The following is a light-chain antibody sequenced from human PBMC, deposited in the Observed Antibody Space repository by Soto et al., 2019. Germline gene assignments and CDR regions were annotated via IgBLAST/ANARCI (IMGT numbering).Light chain of an antibody. V-gene: IGLV2-14*01. CDR1: SSDVGGYNY. J-gene: IGLJ3*02. CDR2: EDT. CDR3: SSYTTSSTWV. Sequence: QSVLTQPASVSGSPGQSITISCTETSSDVGGYNYVSWYQQHPGKAPKLVISEDTDRPSGVSTRFSGSKSGNTASLTISGLQPEDEGDYYCSSYTTSSTWVFGGGTQLTVL.